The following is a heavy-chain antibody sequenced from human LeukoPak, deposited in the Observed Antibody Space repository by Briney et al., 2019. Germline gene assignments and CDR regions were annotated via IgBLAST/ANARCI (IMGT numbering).Heavy chain of an antibody. D-gene: IGHD3-3*01. CDR2: IYTSGST. Sequence: PSQTLSLTCTVSGGSISSGSYYWSWIRQPAGKGLEWIGRIYTSGSTNYNPSLKSRVTISVDTSKNQFSLKLSSVTAADTAVYYCARVNTIFGVVIGDMDVWGKGTTDTVSS. CDR3: ARVNTIFGVVIGDMDV. V-gene: IGHV4-61*02. CDR1: GGSISSGSYY. J-gene: IGHJ6*03.